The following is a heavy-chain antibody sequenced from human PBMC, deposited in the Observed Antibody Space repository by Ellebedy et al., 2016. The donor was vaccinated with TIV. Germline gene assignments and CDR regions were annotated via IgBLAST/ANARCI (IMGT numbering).Heavy chain of an antibody. D-gene: IGHD6-19*01. CDR3: AREGSGWSSWLDY. CDR1: GYTFTSFG. CDR2: ITTYNGHA. V-gene: IGHV1-18*01. J-gene: IGHJ4*02. Sequence: ASVKVSCXASGYTFTSFGISWVRQAPGQGLEWMGWITTYNGHANYAQKFQGRVTLTTDTSTSTAYMELRGLRSDDTALYYCAREGSGWSSWLDYWGQGTLVTVSS.